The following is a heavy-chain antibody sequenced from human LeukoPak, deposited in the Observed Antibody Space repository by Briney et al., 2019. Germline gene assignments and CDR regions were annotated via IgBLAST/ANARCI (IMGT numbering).Heavy chain of an antibody. V-gene: IGHV3-30*18. J-gene: IGHJ6*02. Sequence: PGGSLRLSCAASGFTFSAFGMHWVRQAPGEGLEWVAVISYDGNNKYYADSVKGRFTISRDNSKNTLYLQMNSLRAEDAAVYYCAEAIYDSTGTYSRYYYYAMDVWGQGTTVTVSS. CDR1: GFTFSAFG. CDR3: AEAIYDSTGTYSRYYYYAMDV. CDR2: ISYDGNNK. D-gene: IGHD3-22*01.